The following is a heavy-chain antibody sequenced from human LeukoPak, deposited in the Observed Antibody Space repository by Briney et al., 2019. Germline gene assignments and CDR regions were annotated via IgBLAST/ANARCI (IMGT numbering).Heavy chain of an antibody. CDR3: ARSRGWLQSHPLGY. Sequence: PSETLSLTCTVSGGSISSYYWSWIRQPAGKGLEWIGRVYSSGTTHYNPSLKSRVTTSVDTSKTQFSLKLSSVTAADTAVYYCARSRGWLQSHPLGYWGQGTLVAVSS. D-gene: IGHD5-24*01. CDR1: GGSISSYY. CDR2: VYSSGTT. V-gene: IGHV4-4*07. J-gene: IGHJ4*02.